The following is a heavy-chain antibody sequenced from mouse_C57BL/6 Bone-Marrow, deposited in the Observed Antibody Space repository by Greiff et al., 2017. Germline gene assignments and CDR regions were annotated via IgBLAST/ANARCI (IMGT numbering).Heavy chain of an antibody. D-gene: IGHD4-1*01. CDR3: AKLGPHPWFAY. J-gene: IGHJ3*01. CDR2: IDPSDSYT. V-gene: IGHV1-69*01. Sequence: QVQLKQPGAELVMPGASVKLSCKASGYTFTSYWMHWVKQRPGQGLEWIGEIDPSDSYTNYNQKFKGKSTLTVDKSSITAYMQLSSLTSEESAVYYCAKLGPHPWFAYWGQGTLVTVSA. CDR1: GYTFTSYW.